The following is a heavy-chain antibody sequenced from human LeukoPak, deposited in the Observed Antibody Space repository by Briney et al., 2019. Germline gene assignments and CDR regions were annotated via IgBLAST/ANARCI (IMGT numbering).Heavy chain of an antibody. J-gene: IGHJ5*02. CDR3: AKVGVAGGYYWFDP. V-gene: IGHV3-21*04. CDR2: ISSSSSYT. Sequence: PGGSLRLSCAASGLTFSSYSMNCVRQAPGKGLEWVSSISSSSSYTYYADSVKGRFTISRDNSKNTLYLQMNSLRAEDTAIYYCAKVGVAGGYYWFDPWGQGTLVTVSS. D-gene: IGHD6-19*01. CDR1: GLTFSSYS.